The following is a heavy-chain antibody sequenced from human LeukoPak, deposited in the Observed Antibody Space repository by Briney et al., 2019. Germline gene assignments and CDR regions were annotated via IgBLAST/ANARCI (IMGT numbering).Heavy chain of an antibody. CDR2: IYYSGST. J-gene: IGHJ4*02. V-gene: IGHV4-59*01. CDR3: ASSDFWSGYPLDY. CDR1: GGSISSYY. Sequence: SETLSLTCTVSGGSISSYYWSWIRQPPGKGLEWIGYIYYSGSTNYNPSLKSRVAISVDTSKNQFSLKLSSVTAADTAVYYCASSDFWSGYPLDYWGQGTLVTVSS. D-gene: IGHD3-3*01.